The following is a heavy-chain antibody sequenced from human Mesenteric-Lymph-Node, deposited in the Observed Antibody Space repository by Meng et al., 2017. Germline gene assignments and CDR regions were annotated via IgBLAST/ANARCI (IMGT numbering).Heavy chain of an antibody. V-gene: IGHV5-51*01. CDR3: VRRSGTYWFFDV. CDR2: IYPGYSDT. D-gene: IGHD1-7*01. Sequence: GESLKISCKGSGYSFINYWIGWVRQMPGKGLEWMGIIYPGYSDTIYSPSFQGQVTISADKSISTAYLQWSSLKASDTAMYYCVRRSGTYWFFDVWGRATLVTVSS. CDR1: GYSFINYW. J-gene: IGHJ2*01.